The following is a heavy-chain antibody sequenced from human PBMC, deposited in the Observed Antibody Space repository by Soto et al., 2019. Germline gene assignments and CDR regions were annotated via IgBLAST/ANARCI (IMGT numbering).Heavy chain of an antibody. CDR2: ITPIFGTA. V-gene: IGHV1-69*13. Sequence: ASVKVSCKASGGTFSSYAISWVRQAPGQGLEWMGGITPIFGTANYAQKFQGRVTITADESTSTAYMELSSLRSEDTAVYYCARVAAAGILDYYYYYGMDVWGQGTTVTV. CDR1: GGTFSSYA. J-gene: IGHJ6*02. D-gene: IGHD6-13*01. CDR3: ARVAAAGILDYYYYYGMDV.